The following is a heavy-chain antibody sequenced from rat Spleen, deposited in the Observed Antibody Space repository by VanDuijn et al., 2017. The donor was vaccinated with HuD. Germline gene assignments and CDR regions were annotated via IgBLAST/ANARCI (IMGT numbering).Heavy chain of an antibody. J-gene: IGHJ3*01. V-gene: IGHV5-20*01. Sequence: EVQLVESGGGLVQPGRSLKLSCAASGFTFSNYGMAWVCQAPTKGLEWVASISFDGGSTYYRDSVKGRFTISRDNAKSSLYLQMNSLRSEETATYFCTTENYWFAYWGQGTLVTVAP. CDR3: TTENYWFAY. CDR2: ISFDGGST. CDR1: GFTFSNYG.